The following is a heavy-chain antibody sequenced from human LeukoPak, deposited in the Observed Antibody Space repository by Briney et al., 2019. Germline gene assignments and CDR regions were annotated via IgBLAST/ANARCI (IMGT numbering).Heavy chain of an antibody. J-gene: IGHJ4*02. V-gene: IGHV3-33*06. Sequence: GGSLRLSCAASGFTFSSYGMHWVRQAPGKGLEWVAVIWYDGSNKYYADSVKGRYTISRDNSKNTLYLQMNSLRAEDTAVYFCAKRGISGTKEFDYWGQGTLVTVSS. D-gene: IGHD1-7*01. CDR2: IWYDGSNK. CDR1: GFTFSSYG. CDR3: AKRGISGTKEFDY.